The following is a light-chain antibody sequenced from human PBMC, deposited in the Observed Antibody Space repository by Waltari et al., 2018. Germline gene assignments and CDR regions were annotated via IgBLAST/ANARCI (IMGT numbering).Light chain of an antibody. CDR3: QQYYSTPNT. V-gene: IGKV4-1*01. J-gene: IGKJ2*01. Sequence: DIVVTQSPDSLAVSLGEGATMNCKSSQSLLHTNNKNYLAWYQLGPGQPPKLLIYWASTRESGVPGRFSGSGSGTDFTLTISGLQAEDVAVYYCQQYYSTPNTFGQGTKLEIK. CDR1: QSLLHTNNKNY. CDR2: WAS.